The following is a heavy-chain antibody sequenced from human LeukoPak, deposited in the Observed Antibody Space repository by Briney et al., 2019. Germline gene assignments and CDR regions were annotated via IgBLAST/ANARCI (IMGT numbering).Heavy chain of an antibody. CDR1: GIMVSDSA. Sequence: GGSLRLSFAASGIMVSDSAMYWVRQAPGKGLECLAVITYSYNTYYGDSVKGRFTVSRDNSKKTLYFQMNSLRVDHTPLYHCVKGACSSGCSGNYWGQGTRVIVSS. CDR3: VKGACSSGCSGNY. V-gene: IGHV3-23*01. J-gene: IGHJ4*02. CDR2: ITYSYNT. D-gene: IGHD6-19*01.